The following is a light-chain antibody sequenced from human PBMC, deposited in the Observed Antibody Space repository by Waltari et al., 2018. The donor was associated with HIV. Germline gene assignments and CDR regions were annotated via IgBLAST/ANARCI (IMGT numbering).Light chain of an antibody. V-gene: IGLV1-44*01. CDR2: SNN. Sequence: QSVLTQPPSASGTPGHRVTIPCSGSSPRLGSNTVTWFQQLPGPAHKRLIYSNNQRPSGVPDRFSGSKSGTSASLAISGLQSEDEADYYCAAWDDSLNGFWVFGGGTKLTVL. CDR3: AAWDDSLNGFWV. CDR1: SPRLGSNT. J-gene: IGLJ3*02.